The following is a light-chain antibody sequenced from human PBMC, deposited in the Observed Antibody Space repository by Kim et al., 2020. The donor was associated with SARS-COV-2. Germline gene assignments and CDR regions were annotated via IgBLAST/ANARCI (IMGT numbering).Light chain of an antibody. CDR1: QDISTG. CDR2: KAS. V-gene: IGKV1-5*03. Sequence: DIQMTQSPSTLSTSVGDRVTITCRASQDISTGLAWYQQKPGKAPKFLIYKASNLESGVPSRFSGSGSGTEFTLTISSLQPDDFATYYCLHYNTYPLTFGGGTKVDIK. J-gene: IGKJ4*01. CDR3: LHYNTYPLT.